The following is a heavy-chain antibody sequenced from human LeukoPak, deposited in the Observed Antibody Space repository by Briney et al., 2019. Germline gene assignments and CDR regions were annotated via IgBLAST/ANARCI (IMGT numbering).Heavy chain of an antibody. Sequence: SETLSLTCTVSGGSISSGGYYWSWIRQHPGKGLEWIGYIYYSGSTYYNPSLKSRVTISVDTSKNQFSLKLSSVTAADTAVYYCARFHMVRGVVNHFDYWGRGTLVTVSS. CDR2: IYYSGST. D-gene: IGHD3-10*01. CDR3: ARFHMVRGVVNHFDY. V-gene: IGHV4-31*03. CDR1: GGSISSGGYY. J-gene: IGHJ4*02.